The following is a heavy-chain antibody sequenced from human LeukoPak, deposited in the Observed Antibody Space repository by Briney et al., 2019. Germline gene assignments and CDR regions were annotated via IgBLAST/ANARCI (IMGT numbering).Heavy chain of an antibody. V-gene: IGHV3-53*01. Sequence: GGSLRLSCAASGFTVNNNYMSWVRQAPGKGLEWVSVIYSGGGTYYADPVKGRFTISRDNSKNTLYLQMNSLRAEDTAVYYCAKWGAGGYNPFFDYWGQGTLVTVSS. J-gene: IGHJ4*02. CDR2: IYSGGGT. CDR3: AKWGAGGYNPFFDY. CDR1: GFTVNNNY. D-gene: IGHD5-18*01.